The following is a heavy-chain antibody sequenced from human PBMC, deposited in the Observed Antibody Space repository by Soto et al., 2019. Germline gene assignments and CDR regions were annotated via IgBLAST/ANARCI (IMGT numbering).Heavy chain of an antibody. D-gene: IGHD4-17*01. J-gene: IGHJ4*02. CDR1: GGAFNSGGYY. Sequence: PSATLSLTCPGSGGAFNSGGYYWRWVRQHPGKGLEWIGYIYYSGSAYYNPSLKSRLTISVDTSKSQFSLKLSSVTAADTAVYYCARVYYGDQSDYWGQGTLVTVSA. CDR3: ARVYYGDQSDY. CDR2: IYYSGSA. V-gene: IGHV4-31*03.